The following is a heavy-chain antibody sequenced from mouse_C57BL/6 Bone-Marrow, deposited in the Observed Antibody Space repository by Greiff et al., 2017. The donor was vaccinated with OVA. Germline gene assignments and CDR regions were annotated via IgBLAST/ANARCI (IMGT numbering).Heavy chain of an antibody. Sequence: VQLQQPGAELVMPGASVKLSRKASGYTFTSYWMHWVKQRPGQGLEWIGEIDPSDSYTNYNQKFKGKSTLTVDKSSSTAYMQLSSLTSEDSAVYYCARGYYGSSLYWYFDVWGTGTTVTVSS. J-gene: IGHJ1*03. CDR3: ARGYYGSSLYWYFDV. D-gene: IGHD1-1*01. CDR1: GYTFTSYW. CDR2: IDPSDSYT. V-gene: IGHV1-69*01.